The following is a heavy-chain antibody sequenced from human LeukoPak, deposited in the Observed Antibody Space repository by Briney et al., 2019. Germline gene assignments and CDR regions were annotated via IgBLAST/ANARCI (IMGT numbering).Heavy chain of an antibody. Sequence: SETLSLACTVSGYSISSGYYWGWIRQPPGKGLEWIGSIYHSGSTYYNPSLKSRVTISVDTSKNQFSLKLSSVTAADTAVYYCASQGIPTFFDYWGQGTLVTVSS. J-gene: IGHJ4*02. D-gene: IGHD6-13*01. V-gene: IGHV4-38-2*02. CDR3: ASQGIPTFFDY. CDR1: GYSISSGYY. CDR2: IYHSGST.